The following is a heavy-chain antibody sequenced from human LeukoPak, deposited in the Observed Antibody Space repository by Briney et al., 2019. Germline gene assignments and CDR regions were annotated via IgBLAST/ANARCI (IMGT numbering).Heavy chain of an antibody. Sequence: GGSLRLSCATSGFTFSYYVIHWVRQAPGKGLEWVAVTSTDGSIQLYADSLKGRFTISRDNYKNTLYLQMDSLRAEDTAVYYCAKSLFTSAAGSGRASDIWGQGTMVTVSS. CDR3: AKSLFTSAAGSGRASDI. V-gene: IGHV3-30-3*01. J-gene: IGHJ3*02. CDR1: GFTFSYYV. D-gene: IGHD3-10*01. CDR2: TSTDGSIQ.